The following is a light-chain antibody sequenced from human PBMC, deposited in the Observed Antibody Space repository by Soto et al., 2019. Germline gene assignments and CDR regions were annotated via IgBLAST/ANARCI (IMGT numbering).Light chain of an antibody. CDR1: QSVSSN. J-gene: IGKJ1*01. V-gene: IGKV3-15*01. CDR2: GAS. CDR3: QHYNNWPPWT. Sequence: EIVMTQSPATLSVSPGERATLSCRASQSVSSNLAWYQQKPGQAPRLLIFGASTRATGIPARFRGSGSKTXFNLTISSLQSEDFAVYYCQHYNNWPPWTFGQGTKVEIK.